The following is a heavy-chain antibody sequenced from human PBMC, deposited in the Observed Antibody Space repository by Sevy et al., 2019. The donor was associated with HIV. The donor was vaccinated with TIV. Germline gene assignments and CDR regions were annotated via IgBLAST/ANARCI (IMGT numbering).Heavy chain of an antibody. CDR2: IYSDGTT. J-gene: IGHJ4*02. CDR1: GFTVSSNY. CDR3: ARLKLHYDPYYFDL. V-gene: IGHV3-66*04. D-gene: IGHD3-16*01. Sequence: GGSLRLSCAASGFTVSSNYMTWVRQAPGKGLEGVSVIYSDGTTYHADSVKDRFTISRDNSKNTLFLEMNSLRAEDTAVYYCARLKLHYDPYYFDLWGQGTLVTVSS.